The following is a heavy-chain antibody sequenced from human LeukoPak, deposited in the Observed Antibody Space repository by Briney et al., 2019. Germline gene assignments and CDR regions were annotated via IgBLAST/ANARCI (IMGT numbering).Heavy chain of an antibody. Sequence: GGSLRLSCAASGFTFSSSAMSWVRQAPGRGLEWVSVISSSGGSTYYADSVKGRFTISRDNSKNTLYLQMNSLRAEDTAVYYCAKGSRSIAVDNLCDYWGPGTLVTVSS. J-gene: IGHJ4*02. CDR3: AKGSRSIAVDNLCDY. V-gene: IGHV3-23*01. CDR1: GFTFSSSA. D-gene: IGHD6-6*01. CDR2: ISSSGGST.